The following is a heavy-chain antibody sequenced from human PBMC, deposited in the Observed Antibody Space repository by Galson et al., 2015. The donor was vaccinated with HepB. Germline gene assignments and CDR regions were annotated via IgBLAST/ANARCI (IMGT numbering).Heavy chain of an antibody. CDR1: GFTFSSYS. V-gene: IGHV3-48*01. Sequence: SLRLSCAASGFTFSSYSMNWVRQAPGKGLEWVSYISSSSSTIYYADSVKGRFTISRDNAKNSLYLQMNSLRAEDTAVYYCAIPFSDYGDFVAFDIWGQGTMVTVSS. J-gene: IGHJ3*02. D-gene: IGHD4-17*01. CDR3: AIPFSDYGDFVAFDI. CDR2: ISSSSSTI.